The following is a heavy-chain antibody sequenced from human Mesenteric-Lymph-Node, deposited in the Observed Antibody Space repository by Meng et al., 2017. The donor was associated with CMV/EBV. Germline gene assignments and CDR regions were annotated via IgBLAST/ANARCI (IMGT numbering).Heavy chain of an antibody. Sequence: GGSLRPSCAASGFTFSSYAMSWARQAPGKGREWVANIKQDGSEKYYVDSVKGRFTISRDNAKNSLYLQMNSLRAEDTAVYYCARERKDSYVNDAFDIWGQGTMVTVSS. V-gene: IGHV3-7*01. CDR1: GFTFSSYA. D-gene: IGHD5-18*01. J-gene: IGHJ3*02. CDR3: ARERKDSYVNDAFDI. CDR2: IKQDGSEK.